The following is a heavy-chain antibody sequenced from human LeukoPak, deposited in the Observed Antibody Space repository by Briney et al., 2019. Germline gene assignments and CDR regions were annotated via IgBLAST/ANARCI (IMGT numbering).Heavy chain of an antibody. J-gene: IGHJ4*02. D-gene: IGHD1-7*01. CDR1: GYSFTSYW. CDR2: IYPGDSDT. Sequence: GESLKISCKGSGYSFTSYWIGWVRPMPGKGLEWMGIIYPGDSDTRYSPSFQGQVTISADKSISTAYLQWSSLKASDTAMYYCARLGMYSTNWDWFDYWGQGTLVTVSS. V-gene: IGHV5-51*01. CDR3: ARLGMYSTNWDWFDY.